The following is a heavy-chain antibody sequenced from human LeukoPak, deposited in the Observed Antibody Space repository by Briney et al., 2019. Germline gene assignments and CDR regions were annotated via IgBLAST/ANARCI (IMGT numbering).Heavy chain of an antibody. CDR3: ARDGGYCTSTGCYYPF. J-gene: IGHJ4*02. V-gene: IGHV3-23*01. CDR2: ISTSGST. CDR1: GFTFSTYG. Sequence: GGSLRLSCAGSGFTFSTYGMSGVRQAPGKGLERVSGISTSGSTYYADPVKGRFTISRDNSKNTLYLQMNSLRAEDTAVYYCARDGGYCTSTGCYYPFWGQGTLVTVSS. D-gene: IGHD2-2*01.